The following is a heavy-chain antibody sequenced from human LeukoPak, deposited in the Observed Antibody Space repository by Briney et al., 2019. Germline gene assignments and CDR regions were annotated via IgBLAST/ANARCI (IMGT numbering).Heavy chain of an antibody. CDR3: ARGGTTGTTPDDYMDV. D-gene: IGHD1-1*01. CDR2: MNPNSGNT. Sequence: ASVKVSCKASGYTFTSYDINWVRQATGQGLEWMGWMNPNSGNTDYAQKFQGRVTMTRNTSISTALMELSSLRSEDTAVYYCARGGTTGTTPDDYMDVWGKGTTVTVSS. V-gene: IGHV1-8*01. J-gene: IGHJ6*03. CDR1: GYTFTSYD.